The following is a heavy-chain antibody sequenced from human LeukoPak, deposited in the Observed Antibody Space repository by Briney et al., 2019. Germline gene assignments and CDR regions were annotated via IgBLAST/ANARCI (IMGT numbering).Heavy chain of an antibody. CDR3: ASQHCSSTTCYTDAFDI. CDR1: GFTFSRYW. Sequence: GGSLRLSCAASGFTFSRYWMSWVRQTPGKGLEWVANIKQDGNEKYYVDSVKGRFAISRDNAKNSLYLQMNSLRAEDTAVCYCASQHCSSTTCYTDAFDIWGQGTMVTVSS. D-gene: IGHD2-2*02. J-gene: IGHJ3*02. V-gene: IGHV3-7*01. CDR2: IKQDGNEK.